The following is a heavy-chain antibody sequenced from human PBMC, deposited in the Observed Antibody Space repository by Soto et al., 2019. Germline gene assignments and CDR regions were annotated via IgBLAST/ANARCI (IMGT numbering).Heavy chain of an antibody. CDR2: IDAGNGKT. Sequence: QVQLVQSGAEVKKPGASVKVSCKASGYIFNRYVMHWVRQAPGQRPEWMGWIDAGNGKTKYSEKFQGRVNITRDTSASTAYMELTTLRSEDTAVYYCARGRGWYDYWGQGTQVIVSS. D-gene: IGHD6-19*01. J-gene: IGHJ4*02. CDR3: ARGRGWYDY. V-gene: IGHV1-3*01. CDR1: GYIFNRYV.